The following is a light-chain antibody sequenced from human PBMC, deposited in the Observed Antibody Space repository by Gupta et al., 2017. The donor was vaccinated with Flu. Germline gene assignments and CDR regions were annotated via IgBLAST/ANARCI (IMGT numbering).Light chain of an antibody. Sequence: EIVMTQSPATLSVSPGERATLSCWASQSVSSNLAWYQQKPGQAPRLLIYDASIRATGSPARFSGSGSVTEFTLTSSCPQSEDFAVYYCQQDNYPWTFGQGTKVEIK. CDR3: QQDNYPWT. J-gene: IGKJ1*01. CDR1: QSVSSN. CDR2: DAS. V-gene: IGKV3-15*01.